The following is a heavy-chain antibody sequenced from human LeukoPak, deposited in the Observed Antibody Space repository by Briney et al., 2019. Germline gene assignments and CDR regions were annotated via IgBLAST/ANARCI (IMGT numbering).Heavy chain of an antibody. V-gene: IGHV4-59*08. J-gene: IGHJ4*02. CDR2: VYYTGSS. CDR1: GGSITRDY. D-gene: IGHD6-19*01. CDR3: ARHLVAVPGFDH. Sequence: SETLSLTCNVSGGSITRDYWSWIRQPPGKGLEWIGHVYYTGSSNYNPSLKSRVTISVDTSKTHFSLKLNSVTAADTAVYYCARHLVAVPGFDHWGQGTLVTVSS.